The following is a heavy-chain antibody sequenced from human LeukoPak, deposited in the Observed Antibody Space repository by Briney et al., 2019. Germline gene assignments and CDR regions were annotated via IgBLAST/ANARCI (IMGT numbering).Heavy chain of an antibody. CDR3: ARGLGMIVVVITPDAFDI. J-gene: IGHJ3*02. CDR1: GGSISSSSYY. V-gene: IGHV4-61*05. CDR2: IYSSGST. Sequence: PSETLSLTCTVSGGSISSSSYYWGWIRQPPGKGLEWIGRIYSSGSTNYNPSLKSRVTISLDTSKNQFSLKLSSVTAADTAVYYCARGLGMIVVVITPDAFDIWGQGTMVTVSS. D-gene: IGHD3-22*01.